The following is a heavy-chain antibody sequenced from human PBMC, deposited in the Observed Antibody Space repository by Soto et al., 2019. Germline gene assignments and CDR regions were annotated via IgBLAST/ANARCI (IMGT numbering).Heavy chain of an antibody. CDR3: AKDFGPHYYYYYGMDV. V-gene: IGHV3-43*01. D-gene: IGHD3-16*01. CDR1: GFTFDDYT. Sequence: GGSLRLSCAASGFTFDDYTMDWVRQAPGKGLEWVSLISWDGGSTYYADSVKGRFTISRDNSKNSLYLQMNSLRTEDTALYYCAKDFGPHYYYYYGMDVWGQGTTVTVSS. J-gene: IGHJ6*02. CDR2: ISWDGGST.